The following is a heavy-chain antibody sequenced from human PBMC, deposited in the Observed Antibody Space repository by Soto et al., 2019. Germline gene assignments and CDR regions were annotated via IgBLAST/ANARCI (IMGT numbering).Heavy chain of an antibody. CDR2: ISINSNYR. Sequence: VQLLESGGGLVQPGGSLRLSCAASGFILSDFYMSWIRQAPGKGLEWVSYISINSNYREYADSVKGRHTISRDNAKNSLYLQMNSLRGEDTAVYYCVRGGGGGQFDYWGQGTLVSVSS. CDR3: VRGGGGGQFDY. D-gene: IGHD2-21*01. CDR1: GFILSDFY. V-gene: IGHV3-11*06. J-gene: IGHJ4*02.